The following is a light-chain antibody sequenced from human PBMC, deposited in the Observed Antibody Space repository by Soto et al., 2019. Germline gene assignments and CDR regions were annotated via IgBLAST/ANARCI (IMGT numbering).Light chain of an antibody. J-gene: IGLJ2*01. CDR2: EGS. V-gene: IGLV2-14*02. CDR3: QSYDSSLSGHVV. Sequence: QSALTQPASVSGSPGQSITISCTGTSRDVGSYNLVSWYQKHPGKAPKLIIYEGSKRPSGVSDRFSGSKSGNTASLTISGLQAEDESDYYCQSYDSSLSGHVVFGGGTKLTVL. CDR1: SRDVGSYNL.